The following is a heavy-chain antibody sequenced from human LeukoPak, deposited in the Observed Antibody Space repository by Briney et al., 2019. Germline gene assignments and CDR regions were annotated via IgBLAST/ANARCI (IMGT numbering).Heavy chain of an antibody. J-gene: IGHJ3*02. CDR3: ARAKKGIAVAGDAFDI. CDR2: LYTSGST. Sequence: PSETLSLTCTVSGGSISSGSYYWSWIRQPAGKGLEWIGRLYTSGSTNYNPSLKSRVTISVDTSKNQFSLKLSSVTAADTAVYYCARAKKGIAVAGDAFDIWGQGTMVTVSS. CDR1: GGSISSGSYY. D-gene: IGHD6-19*01. V-gene: IGHV4-61*02.